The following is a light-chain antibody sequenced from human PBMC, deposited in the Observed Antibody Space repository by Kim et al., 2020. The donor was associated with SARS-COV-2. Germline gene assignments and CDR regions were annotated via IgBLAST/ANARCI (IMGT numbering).Light chain of an antibody. CDR3: QSYDSSIIDWV. V-gene: IGLV6-57*04. Sequence: NFMLTQPHSVSESPGKTVTISCTRSSGSIASNYVQWYQQRPGSAPTTVIYEDNQRPSGVPDRFSGSIDSSSNSASLTISGLKTEDEADYYCQSYDSSIIDWVLGGGTQLTVL. J-gene: IGLJ3*02. CDR2: EDN. CDR1: SGSIASNY.